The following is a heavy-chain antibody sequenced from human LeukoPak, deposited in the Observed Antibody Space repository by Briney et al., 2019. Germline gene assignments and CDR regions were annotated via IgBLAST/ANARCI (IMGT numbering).Heavy chain of an antibody. J-gene: IGHJ5*02. CDR2: IIPILGIA. Sequence: SVKVSCKASGYTFTGYYMHWVRQAPGQGLEWMGRIIPILGIANYAQKFQGRVTITADKSTSTAYMELSSLRSEDTAVYYCARDQGSYGYPNWFDPWGQGTLVTVSS. CDR1: GYTFTGYY. CDR3: ARDQGSYGYPNWFDP. V-gene: IGHV1-69*04. D-gene: IGHD5-18*01.